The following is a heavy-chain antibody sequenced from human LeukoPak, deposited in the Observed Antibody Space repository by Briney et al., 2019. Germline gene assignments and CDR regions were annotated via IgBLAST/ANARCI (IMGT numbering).Heavy chain of an antibody. CDR1: GGSISSGDYY. J-gene: IGHJ4*02. D-gene: IGHD3-10*01. V-gene: IGHV4-30-4*08. Sequence: SETLSLTCTVSGGSISSGDYYWRWIRQPPGKGLEWIGYIYYSGSTYYNPSLKSRVTISVDTSKNQFSLKLSSVTAADTAVYYCARGLGWFGDLDYWGQGTLVTVSS. CDR2: IYYSGST. CDR3: ARGLGWFGDLDY.